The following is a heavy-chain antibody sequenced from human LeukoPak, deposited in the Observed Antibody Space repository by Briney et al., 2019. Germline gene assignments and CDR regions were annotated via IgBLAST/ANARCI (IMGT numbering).Heavy chain of an antibody. Sequence: PSETLSLTCAVYGGSFSGYYWSWIRQPPGKGLEWIGEINHSGSTNYNPSLKSRVTISVDTPKNQFSLKLSSVTAADTAVYYCARGTGTPDIVATIVFRTTNWFDPWGQGTLVTVSS. J-gene: IGHJ5*02. CDR3: ARGTGTPDIVATIVFRTTNWFDP. V-gene: IGHV4-34*01. CDR2: INHSGST. D-gene: IGHD5-12*01. CDR1: GGSFSGYY.